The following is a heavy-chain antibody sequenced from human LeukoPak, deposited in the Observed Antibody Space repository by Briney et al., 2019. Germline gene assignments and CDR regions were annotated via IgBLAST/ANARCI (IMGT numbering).Heavy chain of an antibody. CDR3: ASLRERSYYARGFDY. V-gene: IGHV4-39*01. CDR1: GGSISSSSYY. CDR2: IYYSGST. Sequence: SETLSLTRTVSGGSISSSSYYWGWIRQPPGKGLEWIGSIYYSGSTYYSPSLKSRVTISVDTSKNQFSLKLSSLTAADTAIYYCASLRERSYYARGFDYWGQGTLVTVSS. J-gene: IGHJ4*02. D-gene: IGHD1-26*01.